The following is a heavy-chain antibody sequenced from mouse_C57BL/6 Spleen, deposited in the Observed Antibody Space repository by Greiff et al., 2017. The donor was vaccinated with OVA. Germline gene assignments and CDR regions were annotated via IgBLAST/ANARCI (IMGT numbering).Heavy chain of an antibody. CDR2: INPNNGGT. CDR3: ERSRGDGWYFDV. CDR1: GYTFTDYN. V-gene: IGHV1-22*01. J-gene: IGHJ1*03. Sequence: VQLQQSGPELVKPGASVKMSCKASGYTFTDYNMHWVKQSHGKSLEWIGYINPNNGGTSYNEKFKGKATLTVNKSSSTAYMELRSLTSEDSAVYYCERSRGDGWYFDVWGTGTTVTVSS.